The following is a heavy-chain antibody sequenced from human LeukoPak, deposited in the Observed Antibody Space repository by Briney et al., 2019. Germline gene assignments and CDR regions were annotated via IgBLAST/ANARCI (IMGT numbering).Heavy chain of an antibody. CDR2: IYHSGST. CDR3: ARMRYFDWLLAKYYYYYYMDV. Sequence: MASETLSLTCTVSGYSISSGYYWGWIRQPPGQGLEWIGSIYHSGSTYYNPSLKSRVTISVDTSKNQFSLKLSSVTAADTAVYYCARMRYFDWLLAKYYYYYYMDVWGKGTTVTISS. CDR1: GYSISSGYY. V-gene: IGHV4-38-2*02. D-gene: IGHD3-9*01. J-gene: IGHJ6*03.